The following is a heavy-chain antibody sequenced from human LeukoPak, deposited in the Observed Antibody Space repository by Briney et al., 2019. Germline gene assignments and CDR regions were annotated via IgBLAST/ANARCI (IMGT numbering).Heavy chain of an antibody. CDR2: IIPIFGTA. Sequence: ASVKVSCKASGGTFSSYAISWVRQAPGQGLEWMGGIIPIFGTANYAQKFQGRVTITADESTSTAYMELSSLRSEDTAVYYCASGGYYYDSSGYYYGRASDIWGQGTMVTVSS. V-gene: IGHV1-69*01. CDR1: GGTFSSYA. D-gene: IGHD3-22*01. J-gene: IGHJ3*02. CDR3: ASGGYYYDSSGYYYGRASDI.